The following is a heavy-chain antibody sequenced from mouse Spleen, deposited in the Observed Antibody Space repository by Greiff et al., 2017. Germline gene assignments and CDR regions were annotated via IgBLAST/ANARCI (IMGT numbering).Heavy chain of an antibody. CDR3: ARSDYGSSYGTGYAMDY. V-gene: IGHV14-3*01. D-gene: IGHD1-1*01. Sequence: VQLQQSVAELVRPGASVKLSCTASGFNIKNTYMHWVKQRPEQGLEWIGRIDPANGNTKYAPKFQGKATITADTSSNTAYLQLSSLTSEDTAIYYCARSDYGSSYGTGYAMDYWGQGTSVTVSS. J-gene: IGHJ4*01. CDR2: IDPANGNT. CDR1: GFNIKNTY.